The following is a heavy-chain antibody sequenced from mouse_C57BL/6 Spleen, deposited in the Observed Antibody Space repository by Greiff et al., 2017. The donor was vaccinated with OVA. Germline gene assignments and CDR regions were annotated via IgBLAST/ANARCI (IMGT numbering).Heavy chain of an antibody. CDR1: GYTFTDYN. CDR2: INPNNGGT. Sequence: DVKLVESGPELVKPGASVKMSCKASGYTFTDYNMHWVKQSHGKSLEWIGYINPNNGGTSYNQKFKGKATLTVNKSSSTAYMELRSLTSEDSAVYYWARWGYVLYYYAMDYWGQGTSVTVSS. D-gene: IGHD3-1*01. V-gene: IGHV1-22*01. CDR3: ARWGYVLYYYAMDY. J-gene: IGHJ4*01.